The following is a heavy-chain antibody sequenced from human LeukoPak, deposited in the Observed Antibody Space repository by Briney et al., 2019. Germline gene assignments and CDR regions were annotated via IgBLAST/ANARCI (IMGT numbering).Heavy chain of an antibody. D-gene: IGHD2-2*02. CDR2: ISGSGGST. Sequence: GGSLRLSCAASGFTFSSYAMSWVRQAPGKGLEWVSAISGSGGSTHYADSVKGRFTISRDNSKNTLYLQMNSLRAEDTAVYYCAKDSPGLPAAIVDYYYYYGMDVWGQGTTVTVSS. V-gene: IGHV3-23*01. J-gene: IGHJ6*02. CDR1: GFTFSSYA. CDR3: AKDSPGLPAAIVDYYYYYGMDV.